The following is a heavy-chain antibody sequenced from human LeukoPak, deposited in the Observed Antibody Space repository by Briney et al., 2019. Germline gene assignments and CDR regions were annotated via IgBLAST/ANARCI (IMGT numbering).Heavy chain of an antibody. CDR2: ISGSGGST. CDR1: GFTFSSYS. J-gene: IGHJ5*02. CDR3: ATIGARGYSYGLP. V-gene: IGHV3-23*01. Sequence: GSLRLSCAASGFTFSSYSMNWVRQAPGKGLEWVSAISGSGGSTYYADSVKGRFAISRDNSKNTLYLQMNSLRAEDTAVYYCATIGARGYSYGLPWGQGTLVTVSS. D-gene: IGHD5-18*01.